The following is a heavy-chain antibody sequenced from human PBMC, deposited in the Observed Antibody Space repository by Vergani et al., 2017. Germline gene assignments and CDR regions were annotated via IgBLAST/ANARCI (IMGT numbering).Heavy chain of an antibody. CDR2: TRNKARGYST. D-gene: IGHD3-3*01. CDR3: ARTLKFLDMDV. Sequence: EVRLVESGGGLVQPGGSLRLSCATSGFTLSDYWFDWVRQAPGRGLDWVARTRNKARGYSTDYAASVRGRSIVSRDASGKSVSLQMTRLRIDDTAVYFCARTLKFLDMDVWGKGTTVTVSS. J-gene: IGHJ6*04. V-gene: IGHV3-72*01. CDR1: GFTLSDYW.